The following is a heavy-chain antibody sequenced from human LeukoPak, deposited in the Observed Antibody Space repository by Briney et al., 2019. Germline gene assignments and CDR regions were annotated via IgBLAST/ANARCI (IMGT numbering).Heavy chain of an antibody. V-gene: IGHV3-66*02. CDR2: IYSGGST. J-gene: IGHJ4*02. CDR3: ARGAYCSSTSCYSNYFDY. Sequence: GGSLRLSCAASGFTFSSNYMSWVRQAPGKGLEWVSVIYSGGSTYYADSVKGRFTISRDNSKNTLYLQMNSLRAEDTAVYYCARGAYCSSTSCYSNYFDYWGQGTLVTVSS. D-gene: IGHD2-2*01. CDR1: GFTFSSNY.